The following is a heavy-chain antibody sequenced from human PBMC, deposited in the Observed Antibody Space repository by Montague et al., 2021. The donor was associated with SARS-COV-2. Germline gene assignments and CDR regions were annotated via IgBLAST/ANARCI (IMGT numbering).Heavy chain of an antibody. CDR1: GGSISSGDYY. CDR3: ARFPYYYDNWFDP. CDR2: IYYSGST. V-gene: IGHV4-30-4*01. J-gene: IGHJ5*02. D-gene: IGHD3-22*01. Sequence: TLSLTCTVSGGSISSGDYYWSWIRQPPGKGLEWIGYIYYSGSTYYNPSLKSRVTISVDTSKNQFSLKLSSVTAAATAVYYCARFPYYYDNWFDPWGQGTLVTVSS.